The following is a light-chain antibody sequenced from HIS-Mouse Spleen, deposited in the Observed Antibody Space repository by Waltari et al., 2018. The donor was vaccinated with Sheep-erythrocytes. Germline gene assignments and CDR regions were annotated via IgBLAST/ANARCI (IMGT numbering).Light chain of an antibody. J-gene: IGLJ2*01. CDR3: SSYTSSSTPVV. CDR1: SSHVGGYNY. V-gene: IGLV2-14*01. CDR2: EVS. Sequence: QSALTQPASVSGSPGQSITISCTGTSSHVGGYNYVSWYQQPPGKAPKLMIYEVSNRPSGVSNRFSGSKSGNTASLTISGLQAEDEADYYCSSYTSSSTPVVFGGGTKLTVL.